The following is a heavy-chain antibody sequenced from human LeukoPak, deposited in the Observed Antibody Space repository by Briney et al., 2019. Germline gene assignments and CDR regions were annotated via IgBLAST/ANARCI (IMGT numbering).Heavy chain of an antibody. V-gene: IGHV3-20*04. CDR3: ARVIVGATKDYYYYYYMDV. CDR1: GFTFDDYG. J-gene: IGHJ6*03. Sequence: AGGSLRLSCAASGFTFDDYGMSWVRQAPGKGLEWVSGINWNGGSTGYADSVKGRFTISRDNAKNSLYLQMNSLRAEDTALYYCARVIVGATKDYYYYYYMDVWGKGTTVTVSS. D-gene: IGHD1-26*01. CDR2: INWNGGST.